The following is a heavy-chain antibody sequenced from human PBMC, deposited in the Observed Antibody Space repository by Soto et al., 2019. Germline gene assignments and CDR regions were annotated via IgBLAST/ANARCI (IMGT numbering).Heavy chain of an antibody. CDR2: IMPIFRTP. D-gene: IGHD5-12*01. CDR3: ARDQDSGHVIKLLYYYGMDV. V-gene: IGHV1-69*13. Sequence: SVKVSCKASGGTFSNSAISWVRQAPGQGLEWMGGIMPIFRTPDYAQKFQGRVTITADESTSTAYMELSSLRSEDTAVYYCARDQDSGHVIKLLYYYGMDVWGQGTTVTVSS. J-gene: IGHJ6*02. CDR1: GGTFSNSA.